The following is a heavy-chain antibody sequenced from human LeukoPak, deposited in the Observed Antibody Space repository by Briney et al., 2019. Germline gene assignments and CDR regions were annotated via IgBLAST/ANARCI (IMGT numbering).Heavy chain of an antibody. CDR1: GFTFSSYE. Sequence: GGSLRLYCAASGFTFSSYEMNWVRQAPGKGLEWVSYISSSGSTIYYADSVKGRFTISRDNAKNSLYLQMNSLRAEDTAVYYCARDNGNYYGSGSFLYYGMDVWGQGTTVTVSS. CDR3: ARDNGNYYGSGSFLYYGMDV. D-gene: IGHD3-10*01. J-gene: IGHJ6*02. CDR2: ISSSGSTI. V-gene: IGHV3-48*03.